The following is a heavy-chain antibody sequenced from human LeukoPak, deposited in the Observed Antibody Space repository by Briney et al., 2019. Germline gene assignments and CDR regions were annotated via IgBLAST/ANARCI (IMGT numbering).Heavy chain of an antibody. CDR3: ARDKNGDYRD. CDR2: ISYDGSNK. D-gene: IGHD4-17*01. J-gene: IGHJ4*02. CDR1: GFTFSSYA. Sequence: GGSLRLSCAASGFTFSSYAMHWVRQAPGEGLEWVAVISYDGSNKYYADSVKGRFTISRDNSKNTLYLQMNSLRAEDTAVYYCARDKNGDYRDWGQGTLVTVSS. V-gene: IGHV3-30-3*01.